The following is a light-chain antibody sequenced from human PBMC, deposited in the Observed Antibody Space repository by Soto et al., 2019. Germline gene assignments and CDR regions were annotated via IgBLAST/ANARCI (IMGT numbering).Light chain of an antibody. CDR2: DAS. J-gene: IGKJ2*01. V-gene: IGKV3D-20*01. CDR3: QQYGSSNPYT. CDR1: QTVSSRY. Sequence: EIVLTQSPATLSVSLGESATLSCGASQTVSSRYLARYQQRPGLAPRLLMYDASSRAAGIPDRFSGSGSGRVFTLTIRRLEPEDSAVYYCQQYGSSNPYTFGQGTKLEIK.